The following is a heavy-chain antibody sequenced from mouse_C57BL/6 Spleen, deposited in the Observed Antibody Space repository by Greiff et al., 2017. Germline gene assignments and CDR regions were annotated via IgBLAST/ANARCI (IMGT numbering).Heavy chain of an antibody. Sequence: EVQLVESGPGLVKPSQSLSLTCSVTGYSITSGYYWNWIRQFPGNKLEWMGYISYDGSNNYNPSLKNRISITRDTSKNQFFLKLNSVTTEDTATYYCAREIYYDYDRGAMDYWGQGTSVTVSS. CDR3: AREIYYDYDRGAMDY. D-gene: IGHD2-4*01. CDR1: GYSITSGYY. CDR2: ISYDGSN. V-gene: IGHV3-6*01. J-gene: IGHJ4*01.